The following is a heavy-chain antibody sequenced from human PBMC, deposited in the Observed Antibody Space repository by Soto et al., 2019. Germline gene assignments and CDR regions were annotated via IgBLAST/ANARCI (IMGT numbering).Heavy chain of an antibody. V-gene: IGHV1-8*01. CDR1: GYTYTNLD. Sequence: QVQLVQSGAEVKRPGASVKVSCKASGYTYTNLDINGVRQASGQGLEWMGWMNPHSDTGFAQKFQGRVTLTRDTPTSTVYMELTSLRFDGTAVYYCARYQIGEGFTAWGQGTPVTVSS. CDR3: ARYQIGEGFTA. CDR2: MNPHSDT. J-gene: IGHJ5*02.